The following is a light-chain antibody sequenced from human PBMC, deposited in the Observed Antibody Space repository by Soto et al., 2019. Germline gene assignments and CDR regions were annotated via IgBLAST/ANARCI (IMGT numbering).Light chain of an antibody. Sequence: EIVLTQSPATLSLSPGERATLSCRASQSVSNYLAWYQQKPGQAPRLLIYDASKRATGIPARFSGSGSGTDFTLTISRLEPEDFAVYYCQQHGDSLTFGGGTKVDIK. J-gene: IGKJ4*01. CDR2: DAS. V-gene: IGKV3-11*01. CDR1: QSVSNY. CDR3: QQHGDSLT.